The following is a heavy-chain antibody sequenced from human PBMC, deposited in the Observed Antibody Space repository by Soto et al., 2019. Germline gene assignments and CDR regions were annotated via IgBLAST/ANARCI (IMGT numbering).Heavy chain of an antibody. Sequence: GGSLRLSCAASGFTFSSYGMHWVRQAPGKGLEWVAVIWYDGSNKYYADSVKGRFTISRDNSKNTLYLQMNSLRAEDTAVYYCARASYCGGDCPEYYFDYWGQGTLVTVSS. CDR3: ARASYCGGDCPEYYFDY. V-gene: IGHV3-33*01. D-gene: IGHD2-21*02. CDR2: IWYDGSNK. J-gene: IGHJ4*02. CDR1: GFTFSSYG.